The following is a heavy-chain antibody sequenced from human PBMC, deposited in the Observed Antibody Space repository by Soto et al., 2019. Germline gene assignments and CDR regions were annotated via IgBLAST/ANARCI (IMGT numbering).Heavy chain of an antibody. Sequence: HVELVQSGADVKKPGASVTIACKASGYTFTDYALHWVRQAPGQRLEWMGWMNAGVGNTLYSQKFQGRITITRDTSASTAYMELNSLKSEDTAIYYCARDTGYTFGSLNYWGPGTLVTVSS. J-gene: IGHJ4*02. CDR1: GYTFTDYA. CDR2: MNAGVGNT. V-gene: IGHV1-3*01. D-gene: IGHD5-18*01. CDR3: ARDTGYTFGSLNY.